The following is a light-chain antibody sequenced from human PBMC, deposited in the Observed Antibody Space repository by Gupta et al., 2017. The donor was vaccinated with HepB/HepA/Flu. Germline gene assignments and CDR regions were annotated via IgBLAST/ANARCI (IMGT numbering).Light chain of an antibody. CDR1: QSISSW. Sequence: DIQMTQSTSTLSASVGDRVTITCRASQSISSWLAWYQHKPGKAPKLLIYKASSLESGVPSRCSGSGSGTEFTLTISSLQPDDLATYYCQQYNSPWTFGQGTKVEIK. CDR2: KAS. CDR3: QQYNSPWT. J-gene: IGKJ1*01. V-gene: IGKV1-5*03.